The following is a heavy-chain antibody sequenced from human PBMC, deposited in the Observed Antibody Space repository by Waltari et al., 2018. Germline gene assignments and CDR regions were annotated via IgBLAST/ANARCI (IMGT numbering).Heavy chain of an antibody. CDR2: INSDGGST. CDR3: ARVATKTYSSPVPGRPYYYGMDV. V-gene: IGHV3-74*01. D-gene: IGHD6-19*01. J-gene: IGHJ6*02. Sequence: EEQLVESGGGLAQPGESLRLSCAASGFTFSRYWMDWVRQAPGKGLVCVARINSDGGSTTYADSVKGRFTISRDNAKNTLYVQMNRLRAYDTAVYYCARVATKTYSSPVPGRPYYYGMDVWGQGTTVTVSS. CDR1: GFTFSRYW.